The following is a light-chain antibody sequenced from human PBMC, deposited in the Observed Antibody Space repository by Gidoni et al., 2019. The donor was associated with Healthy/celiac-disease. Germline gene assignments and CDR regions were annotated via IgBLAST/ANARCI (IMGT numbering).Light chain of an antibody. Sequence: QSALTQPASVSGSPGQSITISCTGTSSDVGSYNLFPWYQQHPCKAPKLMIYEVSKRPAGVSNRFSGSKSGNTASLTISGLQAEDEADYYCCSYAGSPRVFGGGTKLTVL. J-gene: IGLJ3*02. V-gene: IGLV2-23*02. CDR2: EVS. CDR3: CSYAGSPRV. CDR1: SSDVGSYNL.